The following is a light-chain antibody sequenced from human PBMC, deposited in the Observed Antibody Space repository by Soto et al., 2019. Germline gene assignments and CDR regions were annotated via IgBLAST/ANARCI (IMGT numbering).Light chain of an antibody. J-gene: IGKJ4*01. CDR2: GAS. Sequence: EIVMTQSPATLSVSPGERATLSCRASQSVSSNLAWYQQKPGQAPRLLIYGASTRATGIPARFSGSGSGTEFTLTISSLQSVDFAVYYCHQSNNWPPVTFGGGTKVEIK. CDR3: HQSNNWPPVT. V-gene: IGKV3-15*01. CDR1: QSVSSN.